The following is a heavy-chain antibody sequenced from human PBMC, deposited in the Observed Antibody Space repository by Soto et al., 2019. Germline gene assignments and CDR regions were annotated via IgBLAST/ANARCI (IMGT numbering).Heavy chain of an antibody. V-gene: IGHV1-46*01. D-gene: IGHD3-22*01. CDR1: GYTFGNHY. CDR3: AREGSYYFGSRLDL. J-gene: IGHJ4*02. Sequence: ASVKVSCKASGYTFGNHYMHWVRQAPGQGLEWMGIFNPSGDHTNYAQKFQGRVTMTSDTSRSTGYMELSSLRSDDTAVYYCAREGSYYFGSRLDLWGQGTLVT. CDR2: FNPSGDHT.